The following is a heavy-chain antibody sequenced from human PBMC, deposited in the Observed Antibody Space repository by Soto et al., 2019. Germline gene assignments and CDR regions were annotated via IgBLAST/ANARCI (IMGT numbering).Heavy chain of an antibody. CDR1: GFTFSSYA. J-gene: IGHJ6*02. CDR2: ISYDGSNK. CDR3: ARGQVSIQLCDYGMDV. V-gene: IGHV3-30-3*01. Sequence: GGSLRLSCAASGFTFSSYAMHWARQAPGKGLEWVAVISYDGSNKSYADSVKGRFTISRDNSKNTLYLQMNSLRAEDTAVYYCARGQVSIQLCDYGMDVWGQGTTVTVSS. D-gene: IGHD5-18*01.